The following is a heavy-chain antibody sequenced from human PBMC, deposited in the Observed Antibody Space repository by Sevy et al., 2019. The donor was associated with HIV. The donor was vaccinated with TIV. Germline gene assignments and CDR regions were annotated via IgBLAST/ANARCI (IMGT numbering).Heavy chain of an antibody. J-gene: IGHJ4*02. CDR1: RFTFSNYG. V-gene: IGHV3-30*18. CDR3: AKDRVITFGGVIGFVY. D-gene: IGHD3-16*02. CDR2: ISYDGSNK. Sequence: GGSLRLSCAASRFTFSNYGMHWVRQAPGKGLQWVAVISYDGSNKYYADSVKGRFTISRDNSKNTLFLQMNSLRAEDTAVYYYAKDRVITFGGVIGFVYWGQGTLVTVSS.